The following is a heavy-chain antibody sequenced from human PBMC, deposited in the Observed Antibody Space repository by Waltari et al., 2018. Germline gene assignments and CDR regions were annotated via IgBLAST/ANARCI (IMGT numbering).Heavy chain of an antibody. D-gene: IGHD6-19*01. Sequence: QLQLXESGPGLXXPSETLSLTCTVSGGXXXXXXXYWGWIRQPPGKGLEWIGSIYYSGSTYYNPSLXSRVTISVDTSKXXXXLKLSSXTAADTAXXXXXIAVAGYYFDXXXXXXLVTVSS. CDR2: IYYSGST. V-gene: IGHV4-39*01. CDR1: GGXXXXXXXY. J-gene: IGHJ4*01. CDR3: XIAVAGYYFDX.